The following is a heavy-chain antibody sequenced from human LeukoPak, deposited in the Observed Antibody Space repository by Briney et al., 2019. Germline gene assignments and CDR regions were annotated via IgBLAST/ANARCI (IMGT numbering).Heavy chain of an antibody. CDR3: ARLSTVTDAFDI. CDR2: IYYSGRT. J-gene: IGHJ3*02. Sequence: SETLSHTCTVSGGSLSSSSYYWGWIRQPPGKGLGWIGSIYYSGRTYYNPSLKSRVTISVDTSKNHFSLKLSSVTAADTAVYYCARLSTVTDAFDIWGQGTMVTVSS. D-gene: IGHD4-17*01. CDR1: GGSLSSSSYY. V-gene: IGHV4-39*02.